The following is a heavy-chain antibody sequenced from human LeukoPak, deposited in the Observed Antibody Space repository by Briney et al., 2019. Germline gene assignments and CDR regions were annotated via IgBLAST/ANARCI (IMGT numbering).Heavy chain of an antibody. V-gene: IGHV3-23*01. J-gene: IGHJ4*02. Sequence: PGGSLRLSCAASGFTFSNYAMNGVRQAPGRGLEGVSTINDRGCSTYYADSVKDQFTISRDNYKNTLYLQMNNQTASDTPVYYCASDLLIRGELGYQQGYWGQGTLVTVSS. CDR2: INDRGCST. CDR1: GFTFSNYA. CDR3: ASDLLIRGELGYQQGY. D-gene: IGHD3-10*01.